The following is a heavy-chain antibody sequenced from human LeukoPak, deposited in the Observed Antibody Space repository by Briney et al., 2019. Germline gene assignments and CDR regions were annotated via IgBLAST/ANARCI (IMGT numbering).Heavy chain of an antibody. D-gene: IGHD3-22*01. CDR3: ARGWGSGHYDY. Sequence: ASVKVSCKACRYTFTSYYMHWVRQAPGQGLEWMGIINPSGGSTSYAQNFQGRVTMTRDTSTSTVYIELSSLSSEDTAVYYCARGWGSGHYDYWGQGTLVTVSS. CDR1: RYTFTSYY. J-gene: IGHJ4*02. V-gene: IGHV1-46*03. CDR2: INPSGGST.